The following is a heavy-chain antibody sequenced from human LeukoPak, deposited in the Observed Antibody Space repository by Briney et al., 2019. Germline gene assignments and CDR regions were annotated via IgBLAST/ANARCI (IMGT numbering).Heavy chain of an antibody. CDR1: GGFISSYY. V-gene: IGHV4-59*01. D-gene: IGHD3-22*01. J-gene: IGHJ4*02. CDR2: IYYSGST. Sequence: SETLSLTCTVSGGFISSYYWSWIRQPPGKGLEWIGYIYYSGSTNYNPSLKSRVTISVDTSKNQFSLKLSSVTAADTAVYYCARGISSGYYFDYWGQGTLVTVSS. CDR3: ARGISSGYYFDY.